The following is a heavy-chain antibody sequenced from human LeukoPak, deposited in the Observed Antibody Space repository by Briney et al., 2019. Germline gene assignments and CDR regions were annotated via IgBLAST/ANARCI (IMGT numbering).Heavy chain of an antibody. CDR1: GFTFSSYA. D-gene: IGHD2-21*02. Sequence: GGSLRLSCAAPGFTFSSYAMNWVRQAPGKGLEWVSSITSSGNYVYYAGSVKGRFTISRDNAKSSLSLQMNSLKAEDTAVYYCARDPTAGDSWGQGTLVTVSS. J-gene: IGHJ4*02. CDR3: ARDPTAGDS. V-gene: IGHV3-21*01. CDR2: ITSSGNYV.